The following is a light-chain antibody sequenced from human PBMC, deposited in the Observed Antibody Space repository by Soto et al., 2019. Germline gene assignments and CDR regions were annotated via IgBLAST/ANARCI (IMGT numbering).Light chain of an antibody. CDR2: DAS. V-gene: IGKV3-11*01. CDR1: QSVSSY. Sequence: EIVLTQSPATLSLSPGERATLSCRASQSVSSYLAWYQQKPGQAPRLLTYDASNRATGIPARFSGSGSGTDFTLTISSLEPEDFAVYYCQQRSSPLTFGGWTKVDIK. J-gene: IGKJ4*01. CDR3: QQRSSPLT.